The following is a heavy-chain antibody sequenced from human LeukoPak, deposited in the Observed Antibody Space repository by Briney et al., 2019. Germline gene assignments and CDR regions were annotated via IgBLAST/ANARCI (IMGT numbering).Heavy chain of an antibody. CDR1: GGTFSSYA. D-gene: IGHD3-22*01. Sequence: GASVKVSCKASGGTFSSYAISWVRQAPGQGLEWMGGIIPIFGTANYAQKFQGRVTITADESTSTAYMELSSLRSEDTAVCYCARVDYYDSSGPNFDYWGQGTLVTVSS. CDR2: IIPIFGTA. J-gene: IGHJ4*02. CDR3: ARVDYYDSSGPNFDY. V-gene: IGHV1-69*13.